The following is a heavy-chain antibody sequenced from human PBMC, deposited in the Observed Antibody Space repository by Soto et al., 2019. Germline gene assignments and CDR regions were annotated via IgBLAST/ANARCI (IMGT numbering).Heavy chain of an antibody. CDR1: GGSISSGGYY. J-gene: IGHJ4*02. CDR2: IYYSGST. CDR3: ARDPSITIFGVPGYFDY. D-gene: IGHD3-3*01. Sequence: SETLSLTCTVSGGSISSGGYYWSWIRQHPGKGLEWIGYIYYSGSTYYNPSLKSRVTISVDTSKNQFSLKLSSVTAADTAVYYSARDPSITIFGVPGYFDYWGQGTLVTVSS. V-gene: IGHV4-31*03.